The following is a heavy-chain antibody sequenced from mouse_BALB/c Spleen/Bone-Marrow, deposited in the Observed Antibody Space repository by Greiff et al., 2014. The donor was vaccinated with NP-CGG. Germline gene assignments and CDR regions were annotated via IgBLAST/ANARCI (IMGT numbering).Heavy chain of an antibody. CDR2: IDPANGNT. Sequence: LVESGAELVKPGASVKLSCTASGFNIKDTYIHWVKQRPEQGLEWIGRIDPANGNTKYDPKFQGKATITADISSNTAYLHLSSLTSEDTAVYYCARYRYYGSSGWDYWGQGTSVTVSS. CDR1: GFNIKDTY. V-gene: IGHV14-3*02. J-gene: IGHJ4*01. CDR3: ARYRYYGSSGWDY. D-gene: IGHD1-1*01.